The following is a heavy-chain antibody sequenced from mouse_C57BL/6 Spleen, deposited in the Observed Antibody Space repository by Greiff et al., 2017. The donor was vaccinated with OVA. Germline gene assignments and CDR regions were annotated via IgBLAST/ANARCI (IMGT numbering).Heavy chain of an antibody. D-gene: IGHD3-3*01. CDR2: IDPSDSDT. Sequence: QVQLQQPGAELVRPGSSVKLSCKASGYTFTSYWMHWVKQRPIQGLEWIGNIDPSDSDTHYNQKFKDKATLTVDKSSSTAYMQLSSLTSEDSAVYYCARGDSYYFDYWGQGTTLTVSS. CDR3: ARGDSYYFDY. CDR1: GYTFTSYW. V-gene: IGHV1-52*01. J-gene: IGHJ2*01.